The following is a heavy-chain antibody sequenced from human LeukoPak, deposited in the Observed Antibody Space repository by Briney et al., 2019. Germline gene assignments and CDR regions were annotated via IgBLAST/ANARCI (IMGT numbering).Heavy chain of an antibody. CDR1: GFTFSKYS. CDR3: ARDNWIDC. CDR2: IGTSSTPM. Sequence: GGSLRLSCAASGFTFSKYSMTWVRQAPGKGLEWVSFIGTSSTPMYYADSVKGRFTISRDNTKNSLYLQMNSLKVEDTAIYYCARDNWIDCWGQGTLVTVSS. J-gene: IGHJ5*01. V-gene: IGHV3-48*04.